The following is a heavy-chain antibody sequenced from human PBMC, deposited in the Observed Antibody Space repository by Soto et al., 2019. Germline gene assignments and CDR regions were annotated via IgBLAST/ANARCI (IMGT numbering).Heavy chain of an antibody. CDR3: AKDRGYFASGRNSFGMDV. D-gene: IGHD3-10*01. CDR1: GFTFSSYA. V-gene: IGHV3-30*18. J-gene: IGHJ6*02. CDR2: ISYDGSNQ. Sequence: QAQLVESGGGVVQPGRPLRLSCAASGFTFSSYAMHWVRQAPGKGLQWVAVISYDGSNQYYLDSVQGRFTISRHNFKNTLYLQMDCLTTADTAVYYCAKDRGYFASGRNSFGMDVWGQGTTVTVAS.